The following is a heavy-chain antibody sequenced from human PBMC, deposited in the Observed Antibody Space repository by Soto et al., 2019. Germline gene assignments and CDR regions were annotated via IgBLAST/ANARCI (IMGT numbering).Heavy chain of an antibody. V-gene: IGHV3-7*03. J-gene: IGHJ4*02. CDR1: GFTFSNSW. Sequence: GSLRLSFAASGFTFSNSWMTWVRQAPGKGLEWVAMIKDDGTEKYYVDSVKGRFIISRDNTENLLFLQMNNLRAEDTAVYYCVRDSSFDVLTVYQHFYXWGQGSLGTVSX. D-gene: IGHD3-9*01. CDR2: IKDDGTEK. CDR3: VRDSSFDVLTVYQHFYX.